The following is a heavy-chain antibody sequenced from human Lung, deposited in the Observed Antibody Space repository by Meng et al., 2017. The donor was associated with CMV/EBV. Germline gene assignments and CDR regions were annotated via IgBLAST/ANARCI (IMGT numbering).Heavy chain of an antibody. Sequence: QGQGRESGPPLVEPTGTRSLTCAVSGASITNHNWWAWVRPPPGKGLEWIGEIPHRGSSAYNPSHKSRVSMSIDKSKNQVSLKLTSVTAADTAVYHCLRRSGGSVWGQGTLVTVSS. J-gene: IGHJ1*01. D-gene: IGHD3-10*01. V-gene: IGHV4-4*02. CDR3: LRRSGGSV. CDR1: GASITNHNW. CDR2: IPHRGSS.